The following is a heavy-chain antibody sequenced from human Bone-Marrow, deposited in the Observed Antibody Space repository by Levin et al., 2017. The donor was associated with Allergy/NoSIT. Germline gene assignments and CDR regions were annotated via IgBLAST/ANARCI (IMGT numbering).Heavy chain of an antibody. J-gene: IGHJ4*02. CDR2: IYSGGST. CDR3: ARGPRGSNYFDY. D-gene: IGHD2/OR15-2a*01. Sequence: GGSLRLSCAASGFTVSSNYMSWVRQAPGKGLEWVSVIYSGGSTYYADSVKGRFTISRDNSKNTLYLQMNSLRAEDTAVYYCARGPRGSNYFDYWGQGTLVTVSS. V-gene: IGHV3-53*01. CDR1: GFTVSSNY.